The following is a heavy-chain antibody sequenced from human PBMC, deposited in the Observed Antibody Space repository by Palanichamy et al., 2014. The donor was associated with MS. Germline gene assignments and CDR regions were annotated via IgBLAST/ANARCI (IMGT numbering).Heavy chain of an antibody. CDR1: GFTFRSYE. D-gene: IGHD1-7*01. CDR3: VRDVSKNWNFPHYFDY. CDR2: ISTSGSTI. Sequence: EVQLVESGGGLVQPGGSLRLSCAASGFTFRSYEMNWVRQAPGKGLEWISYISTSGSTIYYTDSVKGRFTISRDNARNSLYLQMNSLRVEDTAVYYCVRDVSKNWNFPHYFDYWGHGTLVTVS. J-gene: IGHJ4*01. V-gene: IGHV3-48*03.